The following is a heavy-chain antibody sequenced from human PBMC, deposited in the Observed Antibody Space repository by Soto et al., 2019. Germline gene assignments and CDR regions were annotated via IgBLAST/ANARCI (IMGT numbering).Heavy chain of an antibody. CDR1: GYTFTSYD. CDR2: MNPKSGNT. V-gene: IGHV1-8*01. CDR3: ARGLAMDN. Sequence: QVRLVQSGAEVKKPGASVKVSCKASGYTFTSYDINWVRQATGQGLEWMGWMNPKSGNTGYAQRFQGRVTMTRSTSTTTAYMELSSLGSDDTVVYYCARGLAMDNWGQGSLVIVSS. J-gene: IGHJ4*02.